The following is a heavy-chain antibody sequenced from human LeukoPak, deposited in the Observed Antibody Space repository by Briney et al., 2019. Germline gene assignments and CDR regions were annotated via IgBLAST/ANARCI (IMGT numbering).Heavy chain of an antibody. D-gene: IGHD3-10*01. J-gene: IGHJ4*02. CDR1: GDSVSSNSAA. Sequence: SQTLSLTCAISGDSVSSNSAAWNWIRQSPARGLEWLGRTYYRSKLYNDYAVSVKSRISINPDTSKNQFSLQLYSVTPEDTAVYYCARATSPIRFGQLNIDYWGQGTLVTVSS. CDR3: ARATSPIRFGQLNIDY. V-gene: IGHV6-1*01. CDR2: TYYRSKLYN.